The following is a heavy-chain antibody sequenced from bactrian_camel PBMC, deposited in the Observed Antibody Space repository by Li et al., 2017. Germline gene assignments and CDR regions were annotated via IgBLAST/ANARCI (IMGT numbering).Heavy chain of an antibody. CDR3: ALSTYGGSSYGTDQWAYNY. J-gene: IGHJ4*01. D-gene: IGHD6*01. V-gene: IGHV3S6*01. CDR2: IGPNGNNA. CDR1: GFTFSNYE. Sequence: HVQLVESGGGVVQPGGFLRIACTTSGFTFSNYEMTWVRQAPGKGLEWISGIGPNGNNAHYADSVKDRFIISRDNAKNTLILQMNALNAMDTAVYYCALSTYGGSSYGTDQWAYNYWGQGTQVTVS.